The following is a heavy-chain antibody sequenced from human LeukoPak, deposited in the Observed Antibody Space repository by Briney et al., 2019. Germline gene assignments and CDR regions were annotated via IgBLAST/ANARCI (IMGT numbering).Heavy chain of an antibody. CDR2: IYYSGST. CDR1: GGSISSYY. CDR3: ARGVRTTVTQNFDY. J-gene: IGHJ4*02. V-gene: IGHV4-59*12. Sequence: SETLSLTCTVSGGSISSYYWSWIRQPPGKGLEWIGYIYYSGSTNYNPSLKSRVTISVDTSKNQFSLKLSSVTAADTAVYYCARGVRTTVTQNFDYWGQGTLVTVSS. D-gene: IGHD4-17*01.